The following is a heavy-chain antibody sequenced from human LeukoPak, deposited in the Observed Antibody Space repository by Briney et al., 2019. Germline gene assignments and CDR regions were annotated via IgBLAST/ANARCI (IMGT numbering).Heavy chain of an antibody. CDR1: GFTLSSYD. V-gene: IGHV3-13*01. Sequence: GGSLRLSCVASGFTLSSYDMHWVRQATGKGLEWVSAIGAAGDTYYPGSVKGRFTISRENAKNSLYLQMNSLRDGDTAVYYCARGDSSYYYMDVWGKGTTVTVSS. CDR2: IGAAGDT. CDR3: ARGDSSYYYMDV. D-gene: IGHD3-22*01. J-gene: IGHJ6*03.